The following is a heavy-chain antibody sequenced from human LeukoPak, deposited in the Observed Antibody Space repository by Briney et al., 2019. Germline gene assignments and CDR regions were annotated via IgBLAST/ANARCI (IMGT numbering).Heavy chain of an antibody. CDR1: GYTFTSYG. CDR2: INTYNGNT. V-gene: IGHV1-18*01. J-gene: IGHJ4*02. D-gene: IGHD2-8*02. Sequence: ASVKVSCKASGYTFTSYGISWVRQAPGQGLEWRGWINTYNGNTNYAQKVQGRVTMTRDTPTSTAYMELRGLGSDDTAVYYCVRGWVTGTTRLDYWGXGTLVTVSS. CDR3: VRGWVTGTTRLDY.